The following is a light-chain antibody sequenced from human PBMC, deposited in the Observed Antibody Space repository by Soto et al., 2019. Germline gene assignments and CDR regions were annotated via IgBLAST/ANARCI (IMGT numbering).Light chain of an antibody. Sequence: QSALTQPASVSGSPGQSITISCTGTSSDDGSYNLVPWYQQYPGKAPKLMIFEDDERPSGASNRFSGSKSGNTASLTISGLQAEDEADYYCYSYAGRSTSVFGGGTKLTVL. CDR2: EDD. CDR3: YSYAGRSTSV. CDR1: SSDDGSYNL. J-gene: IGLJ2*01. V-gene: IGLV2-23*01.